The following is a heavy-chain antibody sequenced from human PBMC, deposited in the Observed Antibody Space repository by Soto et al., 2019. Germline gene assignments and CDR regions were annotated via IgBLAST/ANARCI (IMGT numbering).Heavy chain of an antibody. Sequence: GESLKISCKGSGYNFPSYWVSWVRQMPGKGLEWLGRIDPTDSYTNYSPSFEGHVTISADESSSTAYLQWSSLKASDTAIYYCARREKSSSPSYYHAMDVWGQGTTGTVSS. CDR1: GYNFPSYW. D-gene: IGHD6-6*01. V-gene: IGHV5-10-1*01. J-gene: IGHJ6*02. CDR2: IDPTDSYT. CDR3: ARREKSSSPSYYHAMDV.